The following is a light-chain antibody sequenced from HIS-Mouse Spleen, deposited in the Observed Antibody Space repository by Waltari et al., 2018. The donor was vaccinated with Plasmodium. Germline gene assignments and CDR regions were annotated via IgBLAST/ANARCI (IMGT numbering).Light chain of an antibody. CDR2: KAS. V-gene: IGKV1-5*03. CDR1: QSISNR. Sequence: DIQMTQSPSTLSASVGDRVTIPCRASQSISNRLALYPQKPGKAPKLLMYKASSLESGVPSRFSGSGSGTEITLTISSLQPDDFATYSCQQYNSYSWTFGQGTKVEIK. J-gene: IGKJ1*01. CDR3: QQYNSYSWT.